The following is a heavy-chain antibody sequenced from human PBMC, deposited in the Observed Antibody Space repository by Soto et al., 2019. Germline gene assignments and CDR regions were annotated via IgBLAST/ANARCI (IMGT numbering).Heavy chain of an antibody. CDR2: ISQSGTA. CDR1: GGSVSSRNW. D-gene: IGHD2-15*01. Sequence: QVQLQESGPGLVKPSETLSLTCAVSGGSVSSRNWWRWVRQSPGKGLEWIGQISQSGTANYNPSLKIRXTISVDXSXXXXXXXXXXXXXXDXAVYFCARHGGRFFDYWGQGILVTVPS. V-gene: IGHV4-4*02. CDR3: ARHGGRFFDY. J-gene: IGHJ4*02.